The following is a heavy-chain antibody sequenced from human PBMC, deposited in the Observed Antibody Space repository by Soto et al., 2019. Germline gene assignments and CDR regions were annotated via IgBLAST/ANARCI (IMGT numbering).Heavy chain of an antibody. CDR1: GFSFSTYA. CDR2: ISNDGGLK. V-gene: IGHV3-30-3*01. D-gene: IGHD1-26*01. J-gene: IGHJ4*02. CDR3: AREGLVGTPRYFDS. Sequence: QVELVESGGGVVQPGRSLRLSCAASGFSFSTYAMHWDRQAPGKGLEWVTVISNDGGLKFYTDSVKGRFTISRDNFNNILFLQMNSLTAEDTAVYYCAREGLVGTPRYFDSWGRGILVTVSS.